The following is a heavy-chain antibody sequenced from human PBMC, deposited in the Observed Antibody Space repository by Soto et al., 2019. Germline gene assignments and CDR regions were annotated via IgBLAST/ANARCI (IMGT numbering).Heavy chain of an antibody. Sequence: EVQLLEYGGGLVQPGGSLRLSCAAYGFTFSTYVMSWVRQAPGKGLEWVLGISASGGTTYYADSVKGRFTISKDNSNNTLYLPINSLRADDTDVYYCAPDVEQSAQGFVDYWSHGSL. CDR2: ISASGGTT. D-gene: IGHD3-10*01. J-gene: IGHJ4*01. CDR1: GFTFSTYV. V-gene: IGHV3-23*01. CDR3: APDVEQSAQGFVDY.